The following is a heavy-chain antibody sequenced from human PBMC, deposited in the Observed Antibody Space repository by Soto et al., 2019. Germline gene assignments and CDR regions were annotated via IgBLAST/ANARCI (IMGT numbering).Heavy chain of an antibody. D-gene: IGHD6-13*01. J-gene: IGHJ5*02. CDR2: ITDGGGGT. CDR3: AKSGTAPGYSHERET. Sequence: EVQLLESGGGLVQPGESLRLSCSASGFIFSNFAMSWVRQAPGKGLDWVSTITDGGGGTYNADSVRGRFTISRDNSKSTLYLQLNSPRAEDTAIYSCAKSGTAPGYSHERETWGQGTLVTVSS. CDR1: GFIFSNFA. V-gene: IGHV3-23*01.